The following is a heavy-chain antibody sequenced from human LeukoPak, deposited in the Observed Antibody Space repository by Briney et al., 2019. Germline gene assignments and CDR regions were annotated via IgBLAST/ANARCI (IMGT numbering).Heavy chain of an antibody. CDR2: IERGGST. CDR3: ARGGLAGSKWSWFDP. Sequence: SETLSLTCAVYGGSFSDYFWSWIRQSPEKGLEWIGEIERGGSTVYSPSLQSRVTMSLDSSKIQFSLRLTSVTPADTAVYFCARGGLAGSKWSWFDPWGQGTLVTVSS. CDR1: GGSFSDYF. V-gene: IGHV4-34*01. J-gene: IGHJ5*02. D-gene: IGHD6-19*01.